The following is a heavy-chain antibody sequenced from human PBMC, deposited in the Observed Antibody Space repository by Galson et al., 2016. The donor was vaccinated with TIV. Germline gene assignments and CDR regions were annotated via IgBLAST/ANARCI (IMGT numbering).Heavy chain of an antibody. D-gene: IGHD1-14*01. J-gene: IGHJ6*02. CDR2: IYHSGST. CDR3: ARDSHSGPYYYGMDV. V-gene: IGHV4-4*02. CDR1: GGSISSSNW. Sequence: SETLSLTCAVSGGSISSSNWWSWVRQPPGKGLEWIGEIYHSGSTNYNPSLKSRVTISVDKSKNQFSLKLSSVTAADTAVYYCARDSHSGPYYYGMDVWGQGTTVTVSS.